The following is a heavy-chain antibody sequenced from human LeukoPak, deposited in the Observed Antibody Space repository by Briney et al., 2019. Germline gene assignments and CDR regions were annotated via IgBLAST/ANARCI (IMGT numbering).Heavy chain of an antibody. Sequence: PSETLSLTCAVYGGSFSGYYWSWIRQPPGKGLEWIGEINHSGSTNYNPSLKSRVTISVDTSKNQFSLKLSSVTAADTAVYYCARVAALYYFDYWGQGTLVTVSS. CDR2: INHSGST. V-gene: IGHV4-34*01. CDR1: GGSFSGYY. CDR3: ARVAALYYFDY. J-gene: IGHJ4*02.